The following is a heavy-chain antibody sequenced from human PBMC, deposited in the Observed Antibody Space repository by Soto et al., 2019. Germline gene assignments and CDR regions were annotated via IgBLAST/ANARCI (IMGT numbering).Heavy chain of an antibody. CDR1: GGSISSSSYY. J-gene: IGHJ4*02. Sequence: QLQLQESGPGLVKPSETLSLTCTVSGGSISSSSYYWGWIRQPPGKGLEWIGSIYYSGSTYYNPSPKSRVTISVDTSKNPFSLKLSSVTAADTAVYYCARHRGGATYYFDYWGQGTLVTVSS. CDR3: ARHRGGATYYFDY. D-gene: IGHD3-16*01. CDR2: IYYSGST. V-gene: IGHV4-39*01.